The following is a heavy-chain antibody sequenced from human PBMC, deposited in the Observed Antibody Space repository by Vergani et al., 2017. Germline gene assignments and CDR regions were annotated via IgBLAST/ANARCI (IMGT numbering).Heavy chain of an antibody. V-gene: IGHV4-30-2*01. Sequence: QLQLQESGSGLVKPSQTLYLTCAVSGGSISSGGYSWSWIRQPPGKGLEWIGYIYHSGRPYYNPSLKSRVTISVDRSKNQFSLKLSAVTAADTAVYYCASGPASSSGGSDYWGQGTLVTVSS. CDR3: ASGPASSSGGSDY. CDR2: IYHSGRP. CDR1: GGSISSGGYS. J-gene: IGHJ4*02. D-gene: IGHD6-19*01.